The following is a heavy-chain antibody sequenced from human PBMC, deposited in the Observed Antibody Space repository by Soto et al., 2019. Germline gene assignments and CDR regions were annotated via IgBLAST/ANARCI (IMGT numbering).Heavy chain of an antibody. CDR3: AKGYYASGSYKYGMDV. Sequence: AGSVRLSCAASGFTFSSYTMNWVRQAPGEGLEWVSAISSGGGGTYYADSVKGRFTISRDNSKNTLYLQMNSLRADDTAVYYCAKGYYASGSYKYGMDVWGQGTTVTVSS. D-gene: IGHD3-10*01. CDR2: ISSGGGGT. V-gene: IGHV3-23*01. CDR1: GFTFSSYT. J-gene: IGHJ6*02.